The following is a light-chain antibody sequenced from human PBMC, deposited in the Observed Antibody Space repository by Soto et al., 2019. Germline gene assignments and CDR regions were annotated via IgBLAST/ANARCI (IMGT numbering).Light chain of an antibody. J-gene: IGKJ2*01. CDR1: LSVSGY. CDR3: QQRSNWPYT. CDR2: DAS. V-gene: IGKV3-11*01. Sequence: EIVLTQSPATLSLSPGERATLSCRASLSVSGYLAWYQQKPGQAPRLLIYDASNRATGIPARFSGSGSGTDFTLTINSLEPEDFAVYYCQQRSNWPYTFGQGTKLDIK.